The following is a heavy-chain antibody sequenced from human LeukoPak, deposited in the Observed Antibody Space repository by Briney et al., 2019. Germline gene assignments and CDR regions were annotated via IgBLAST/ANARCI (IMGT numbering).Heavy chain of an antibody. CDR1: GFTFTTYA. J-gene: IGHJ3*02. D-gene: IGHD3-9*01. Sequence: ASVKVSCKASGFTFTTYAIQWMRQAPGQRLEWMGWINAGNGNTKYSQKFQGRVTITRDTSASTAYMELSSLRSEDTAVFYCAREHDILSGYGFDIWGQGTMVTVSS. CDR2: INAGNGNT. CDR3: AREHDILSGYGFDI. V-gene: IGHV1-3*01.